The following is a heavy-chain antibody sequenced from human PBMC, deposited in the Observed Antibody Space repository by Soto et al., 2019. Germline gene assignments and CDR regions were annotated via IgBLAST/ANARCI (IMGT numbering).Heavy chain of an antibody. CDR1: VFTFSSYA. V-gene: IGHV3-30-3*01. Sequence: GGSLRLSCAASVFTFSSYAMHWVRQAPGKGLEWVAVISYDGSNKYYADSVKGRFTISRDNSKNTLYLQMNSLRAEDTAVYYCLAAAHLNGMDVWGQGTTVTVSS. J-gene: IGHJ6*02. CDR3: LAAAHLNGMDV. D-gene: IGHD6-13*01. CDR2: ISYDGSNK.